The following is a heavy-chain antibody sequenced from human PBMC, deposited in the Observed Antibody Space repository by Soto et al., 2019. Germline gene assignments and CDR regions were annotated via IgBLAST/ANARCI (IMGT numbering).Heavy chain of an antibody. Sequence: EVQLVESGGGLVKPGGSPRLSCAASGFTFSSYSMNWVRQAPGKGLEWVSSISSSSSYIYYADSVKGRFTISRDNAKNSLYLQMNSLRAEDTAVYYCARVSANYMDVWGKGTTVTVSS. CDR1: GFTFSSYS. V-gene: IGHV3-21*01. J-gene: IGHJ6*03. CDR2: ISSSSSYI. CDR3: ARVSANYMDV. D-gene: IGHD6-25*01.